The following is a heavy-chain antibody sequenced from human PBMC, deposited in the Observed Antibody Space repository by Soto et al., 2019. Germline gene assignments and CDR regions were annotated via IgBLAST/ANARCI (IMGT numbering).Heavy chain of an antibody. CDR2: VSIGGST. Sequence: DVQLLESGGGLVQPEGSLRLSCAASGFTFSSYAMGWVRQGPGKGLEWVAVVSIGGSTHYAASVRGRFTISRDNSKNTLSLQMNSLTAEHTAVYLCAKRRGAGGHFDYWGQGALVTVSS. J-gene: IGHJ4*02. CDR3: AKRRGAGGHFDY. CDR1: GFTFSSYA. D-gene: IGHD2-15*01. V-gene: IGHV3-23*01.